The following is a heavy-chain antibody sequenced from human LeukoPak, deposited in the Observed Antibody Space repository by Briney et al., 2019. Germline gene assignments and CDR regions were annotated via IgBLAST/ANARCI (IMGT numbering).Heavy chain of an antibody. Sequence: GGSLRLSCAASGFTVSTNYMTWIRQAPGKGLEWVSVMYTLGNTNYADSVGGRFTISRDNSKNTLYLQMNSLRAEDTAVYYCAGYGGSYPYYMDVWGKGTTVTISS. J-gene: IGHJ6*03. CDR2: MYTLGNT. CDR1: GFTVSTNY. CDR3: AGYGGSYPYYMDV. D-gene: IGHD1-26*01. V-gene: IGHV3-66*01.